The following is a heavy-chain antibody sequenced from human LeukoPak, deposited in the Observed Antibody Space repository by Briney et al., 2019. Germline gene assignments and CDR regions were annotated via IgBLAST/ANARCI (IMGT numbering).Heavy chain of an antibody. Sequence: GGSLRLSCAASGFTFSSYEMNWVRQAPGKGLEWVSYISSSGSTIYYADSVKGRLTISRDNAKNSLYLQMNSLRAEDTAVYYCARDGSMVRDLRYWGQGTLVTVSS. V-gene: IGHV3-48*03. J-gene: IGHJ4*02. CDR1: GFTFSSYE. CDR2: ISSSGSTI. CDR3: ARDGSMVRDLRY. D-gene: IGHD3-10*01.